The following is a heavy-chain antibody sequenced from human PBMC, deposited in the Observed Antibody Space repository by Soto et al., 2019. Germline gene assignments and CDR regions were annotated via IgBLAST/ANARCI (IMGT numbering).Heavy chain of an antibody. Sequence: SVTLSPTCAIFGGSFSCYCWTWISQNQGKGREWIGEIKHSGSAKYNPSLKSRVTISVDTSKSQFSLDLSSVTAADTALYYCARGATGSSAYYNHMRAELLAFWSKGAMVTVFS. V-gene: IGHV4-34*01. CDR1: GGSFSCYC. CDR2: IKHSGSA. D-gene: IGHD1-7*01. CDR3: ARGATGSSAYYNHMRAELLAF. J-gene: IGHJ4*02.